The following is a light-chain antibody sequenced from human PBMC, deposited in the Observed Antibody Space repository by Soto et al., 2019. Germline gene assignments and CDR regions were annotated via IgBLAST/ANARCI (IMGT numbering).Light chain of an antibody. Sequence: EIVMTQSPATLSVSPGERVTLSCKASQSVRSNLAWYQQKPGQAPRLVIYAASTRATGIPDRFSGSVSGTEFTLTISSLQSEDFAVYYCQQYNEWPPFTFGQGTRLEI. V-gene: IGKV3-15*01. CDR2: AAS. CDR3: QQYNEWPPFT. CDR1: QSVRSN. J-gene: IGKJ5*01.